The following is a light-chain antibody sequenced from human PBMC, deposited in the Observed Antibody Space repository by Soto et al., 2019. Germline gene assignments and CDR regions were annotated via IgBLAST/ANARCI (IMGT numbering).Light chain of an antibody. J-gene: IGLJ1*01. CDR2: DVT. CDR3: SSHSNITPYV. CDR1: SSDVGAYNY. V-gene: IGLV2-14*01. Sequence: QSVLTQPPSASGSPGQSITISCTGTSSDVGAYNYVSWYQQHPGKAPKLMVYDVTNRPSGVPDRFSGSKSGNTASLTISGLQAEDEADYFCSSHSNITPYVFGTGTKVTVL.